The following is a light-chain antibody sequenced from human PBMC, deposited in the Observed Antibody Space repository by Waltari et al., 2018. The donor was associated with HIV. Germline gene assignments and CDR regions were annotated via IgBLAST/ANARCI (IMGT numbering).Light chain of an antibody. Sequence: EVVMTQSPATLSVSPGERGTLSCRASQSVNNNLAWYQQKSGQVPRLLIYDASTRASGVPARFSGSGSGTEFTLTISGPQPEDFATYYCQHYNNWPPWTFGQGTRVEIK. V-gene: IGKV3-15*01. CDR1: QSVNNN. CDR2: DAS. J-gene: IGKJ1*01. CDR3: QHYNNWPPWT.